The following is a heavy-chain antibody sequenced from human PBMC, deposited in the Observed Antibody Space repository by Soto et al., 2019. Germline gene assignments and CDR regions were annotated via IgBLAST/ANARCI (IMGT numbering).Heavy chain of an antibody. J-gene: IGHJ4*02. Sequence: GGSLRLSCAASGFTFSSYAMSWVRQAPGKGLEWVSAISGSGGSTYYADSVKGRFTISRDNSKNTLYLQMNSLRAEDTAVYYCPKDHCSGGSCYQGYWGQGTLVTVSS. CDR1: GFTFSSYA. CDR3: PKDHCSGGSCYQGY. CDR2: ISGSGGST. D-gene: IGHD2-15*01. V-gene: IGHV3-23*01.